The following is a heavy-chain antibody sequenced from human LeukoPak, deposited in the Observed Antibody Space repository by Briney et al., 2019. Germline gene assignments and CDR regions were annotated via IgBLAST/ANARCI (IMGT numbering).Heavy chain of an antibody. CDR2: IYYSGST. CDR3: ARTYYDFWSGYYPHYYYYYMDV. CDR1: GGSFSGYY. Sequence: SETLSLTCAVYGGSFSGYYWSWIRQPPGKGLEWIGYIYYSGSTNYNPSLKSRVTISVDTSKNQFSLKLSSVTAADTAVYYCARTYYDFWSGYYPHYYYYYMDVWGKGTTVTVSS. J-gene: IGHJ6*03. D-gene: IGHD3-3*01. V-gene: IGHV4-59*01.